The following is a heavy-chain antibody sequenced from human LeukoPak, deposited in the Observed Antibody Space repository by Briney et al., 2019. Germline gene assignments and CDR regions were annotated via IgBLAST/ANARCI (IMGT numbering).Heavy chain of an antibody. CDR2: VNSDGSGT. CDR1: GFTFSKYY. D-gene: IGHD3-9*01. CDR3: ASLHLSFDDY. Sequence: GGSLRLSCAASGFTFSKYYMHWVRQAPRKELVWVSGVNSDGSGTTYADFVKGRFTISRDNAKNTLYLQMNSLGAEDTAVYYCASLHLSFDDYWGQGTLVTVSS. V-gene: IGHV3-74*01. J-gene: IGHJ4*02.